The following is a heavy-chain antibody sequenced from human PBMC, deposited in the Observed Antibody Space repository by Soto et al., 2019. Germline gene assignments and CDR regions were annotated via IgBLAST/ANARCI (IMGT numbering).Heavy chain of an antibody. Sequence: QVQLVQSGADVKKPGSSVKVSCKASGGTFSSTALSWVRQAPGQGLEWMGGIIPKFKLANYAQRFQGRATFIADESTSTAYMELSSLRSEDTAVYYCATRAVTALYFDYWGQGTLVTVSS. V-gene: IGHV1-69*12. CDR2: IIPKFKLA. J-gene: IGHJ4*02. CDR3: ATRAVTALYFDY. D-gene: IGHD2-21*02. CDR1: GGTFSSTA.